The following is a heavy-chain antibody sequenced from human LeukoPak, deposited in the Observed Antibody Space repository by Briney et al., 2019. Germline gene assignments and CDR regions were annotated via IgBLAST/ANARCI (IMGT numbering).Heavy chain of an antibody. V-gene: IGHV4-59*08. CDR3: ARHISSGGTYAHFDY. Sequence: SETLSLTCTVSGGSFSGYYWSWIRQPPGKGLEWIGYIFYNGITNYSPSLKSRVTMSLDTSKNQVSLKLNSVSAADTAVYYCARHISSGGTYAHFDYWGQGTLVTVSS. J-gene: IGHJ4*02. CDR1: GGSFSGYY. CDR2: IFYNGIT. D-gene: IGHD1-26*01.